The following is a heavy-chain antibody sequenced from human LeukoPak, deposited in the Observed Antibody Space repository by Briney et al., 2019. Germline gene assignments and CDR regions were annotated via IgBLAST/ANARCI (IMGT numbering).Heavy chain of an antibody. V-gene: IGHV3-74*03. CDR1: GFTFSNSW. CDR2: TDPNGIT. Sequence: GGSLRLSCAASGFTFSNSWMHWVRQAPGKGLVWVSRTDPNGITTYADSVKGRFTISRDNAKNTLYLQMNSLGAEDTARYYCARSGGIIDYWGQGTLVTVSS. CDR3: ARSGGIIDY. D-gene: IGHD3-10*01. J-gene: IGHJ4*02.